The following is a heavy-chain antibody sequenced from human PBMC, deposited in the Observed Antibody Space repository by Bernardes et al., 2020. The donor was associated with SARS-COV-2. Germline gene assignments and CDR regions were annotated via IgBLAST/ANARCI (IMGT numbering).Heavy chain of an antibody. Sequence: GGSLRLSCAVSGFTFSSYAMHWVRQAPGKGLEWVAVISNDKSNKYYADSVKGRFTISRDNSKNTLYLQMNSLSAEDTAVFYCARGKQLANYYYYYGLDVWGQGTTVTVSS. J-gene: IGHJ6*02. V-gene: IGHV3-30-3*01. CDR2: ISNDKSNK. CDR3: ARGKQLANYYYYYGLDV. CDR1: GFTFSSYA. D-gene: IGHD6-13*01.